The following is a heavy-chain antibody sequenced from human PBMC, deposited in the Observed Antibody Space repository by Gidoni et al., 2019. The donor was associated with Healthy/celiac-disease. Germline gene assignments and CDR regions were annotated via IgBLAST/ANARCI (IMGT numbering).Heavy chain of an antibody. CDR1: GGSFSGYY. Sequence: QVQLQQWGAGLLKPSETLSLTCAVYGGSFSGYYWSWIRQPPGQGLEWIGEINHSGSTNYNPSLKSRVTISVDTSKNQFSRKLSSVTAADTAVYYCARGQPSGSLRKRGNDYWGQGTLVTVSS. D-gene: IGHD1-26*01. CDR2: INHSGST. V-gene: IGHV4-34*01. J-gene: IGHJ4*02. CDR3: ARGQPSGSLRKRGNDY.